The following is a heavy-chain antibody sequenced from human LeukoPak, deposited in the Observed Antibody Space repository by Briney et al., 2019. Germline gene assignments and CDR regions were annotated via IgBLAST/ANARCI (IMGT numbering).Heavy chain of an antibody. J-gene: IGHJ5*02. CDR1: GFTFGDYA. D-gene: IGHD6-6*01. Sequence: GSLRLSCTASGFTFGDYAMSWVRQAPGKGLEWIGYIYYTGSANYNPSLKSRVTISVDTSKNQFSLDLTSVTAADTAVYYCARDDSTSSSFDPWGQGTLVTVSS. CDR2: IYYTGSA. CDR3: ARDDSTSSSFDP. V-gene: IGHV4-59*01.